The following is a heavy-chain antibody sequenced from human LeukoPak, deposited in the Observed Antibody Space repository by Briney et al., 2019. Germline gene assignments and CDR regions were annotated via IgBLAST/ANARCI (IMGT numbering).Heavy chain of an antibody. V-gene: IGHV1-69*05. D-gene: IGHD3-10*01. CDR2: IIPIFGTA. CDR3: APAPITMVRGVITSDAFDI. Sequence: ASVKVSCKASGGTFSSYAISWVRQAPGQGLEWMGRIIPIFGTANYAQKFQGGVTITTDESTSTAYMELSSLRSEDTAVYYCAPAPITMVRGVITSDAFDIWGQGTMVTVSS. J-gene: IGHJ3*02. CDR1: GGTFSSYA.